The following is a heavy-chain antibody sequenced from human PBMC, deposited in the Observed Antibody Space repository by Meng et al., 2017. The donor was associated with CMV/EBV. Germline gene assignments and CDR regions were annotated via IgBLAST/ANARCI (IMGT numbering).Heavy chain of an antibody. CDR1: GFTFSGSA. CDR2: ISSKANGYAT. V-gene: IGHV3-73*01. CDR3: TSRYFSSSWYWFDP. D-gene: IGHD6-13*01. Sequence: GESLKISCAASGFTFSGSAMYWVRQASGKGLEWVGRISSKANGYATAYSASVNGRFTIPRDDAKNTAYLQMNSLKTEDTAVYYCTSRYFSSSWYWFDPWGQGTLVTVSS. J-gene: IGHJ5*02.